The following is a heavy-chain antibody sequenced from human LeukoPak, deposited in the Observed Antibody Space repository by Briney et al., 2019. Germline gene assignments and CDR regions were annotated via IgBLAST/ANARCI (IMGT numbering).Heavy chain of an antibody. CDR3: ARDRSVWFRELKIHYYYYMDV. D-gene: IGHD3-10*01. V-gene: IGHV3-21*01. CDR1: GFTFQTFG. CDR2: ISSSSSYI. Sequence: GRALRLSCAVPGFTFQTFGMHRVRQTPGKGLEWVSSISSSSSYIYYADSVKGRFTISRDNAKNSLYLQMNSLTDEDTAVYYCARDRSVWFRELKIHYYYYMDVWGKGTTVTISS. J-gene: IGHJ6*03.